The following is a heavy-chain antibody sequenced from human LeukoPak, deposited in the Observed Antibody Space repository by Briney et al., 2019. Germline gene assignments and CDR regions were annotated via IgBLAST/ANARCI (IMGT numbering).Heavy chain of an antibody. D-gene: IGHD1-20*01. J-gene: IGHJ4*02. CDR2: IYYSGST. V-gene: IGHV4-59*01. CDR1: GGSISSYY. Sequence: PPETLSLTCTVSGGSISSYYWSWIRQPPGKGLEWIGYIYYSGSTNYNPSLKGRVTISVDTSKNQFSLKLSSVTAADTAVYYCARDNWNLHYFDYWGQGTLVTVSS. CDR3: ARDNWNLHYFDY.